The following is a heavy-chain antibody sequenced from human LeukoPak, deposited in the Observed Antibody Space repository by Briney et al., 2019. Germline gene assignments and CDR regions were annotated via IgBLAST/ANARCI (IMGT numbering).Heavy chain of an antibody. V-gene: IGHV3-23*01. Sequence: AGSLRLSCTASGVTFSSDAMSWVRHAPGQGLDWVSVRKRRGGTTYYADAVKGRFTALSPYTKNTWDLQMNSLTAEDTAVYYSANPNRSGFYFSIDFDSWGHGTLVTVSS. CDR3: ANPNRSGFYFSIDFDS. CDR2: RKRRGGTT. D-gene: IGHD3-22*01. J-gene: IGHJ4*01. CDR1: GVTFSSDA.